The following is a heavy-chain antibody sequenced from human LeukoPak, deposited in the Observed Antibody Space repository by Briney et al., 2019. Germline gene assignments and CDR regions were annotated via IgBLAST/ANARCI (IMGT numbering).Heavy chain of an antibody. J-gene: IGHJ5*02. CDR1: GYSISSGYY. Sequence: SETLSLTCTVSGYSISSGYYWGWIRQPPGKGLEWIGSIYHSGSTYYNPSLKSRVTISVDTSKNQFSLNLISVTAADTAVYYCARRGGQWLKLAWFDPWGQGTLVTVSS. CDR2: IYHSGST. V-gene: IGHV4-38-2*02. D-gene: IGHD6-19*01. CDR3: ARRGGQWLKLAWFDP.